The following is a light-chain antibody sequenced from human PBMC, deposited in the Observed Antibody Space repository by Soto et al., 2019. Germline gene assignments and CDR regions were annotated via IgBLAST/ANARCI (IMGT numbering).Light chain of an antibody. CDR3: SSYRSSSTLYV. CDR2: EVS. J-gene: IGLJ1*01. Sequence: QPVLTQPASVSGSPGQSITISCTGTSSDIGNYDFVSWYQQVPGTAPKAMIYEVSSRPSGVSNRFSGSKSGNTASLTISGLQAEDEAYYYCSSYRSSSTLYVFGTGTKLTVL. CDR1: SSDIGNYDF. V-gene: IGLV2-14*01.